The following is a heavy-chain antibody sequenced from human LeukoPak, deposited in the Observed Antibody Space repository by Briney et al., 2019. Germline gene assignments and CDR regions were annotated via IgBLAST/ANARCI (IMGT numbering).Heavy chain of an antibody. CDR2: IGAAGSTI. J-gene: IGHJ4*02. CDR1: GFTFSSYS. Sequence: GGSLRLSCAASGFTFSSYSMNWVRQAPGKGLEWVSYIGAAGSTIYYADSVKGRFTISRDNAKNSLVLQMNSLRAEDTAVYYCARDSSPYAGPPDYWGQGTLVTVSS. CDR3: ARDSSPYAGPPDY. D-gene: IGHD2-2*01. V-gene: IGHV3-48*01.